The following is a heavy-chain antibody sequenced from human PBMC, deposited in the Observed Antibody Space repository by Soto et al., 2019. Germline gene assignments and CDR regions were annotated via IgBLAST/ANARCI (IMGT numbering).Heavy chain of an antibody. J-gene: IGHJ4*02. V-gene: IGHV3-23*01. Sequence: GGSLRLSCAASGFTFSSYAMSWVRRAPGKGLEWVSGISGSAGSTYYADSVKGRFTISRDNSKNTLYLQMNSLRAEDTAVYYCAKDLGQTTFMSYFDDWGQGRLVTVSS. CDR1: GFTFSSYA. D-gene: IGHD3-16*01. CDR3: AKDLGQTTFMSYFDD. CDR2: ISGSAGST.